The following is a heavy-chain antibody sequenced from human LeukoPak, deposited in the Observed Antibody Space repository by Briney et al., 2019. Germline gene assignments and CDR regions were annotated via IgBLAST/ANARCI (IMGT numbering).Heavy chain of an antibody. CDR3: ASDLAYCGGDCYLDSN. CDR1: EFTFSSYS. V-gene: IGHV3-21*01. Sequence: GGSLRLSCAASEFTFSSYSMNWVRQAPGKGLEWVSSISSSSSYIYYADSVKGRFTISRDNAKNSLYLQMNSLRAEDTAVYYCASDLAYCGGDCYLDSNWGQGTLVTVSS. CDR2: ISSSSSYI. D-gene: IGHD2-21*02. J-gene: IGHJ4*02.